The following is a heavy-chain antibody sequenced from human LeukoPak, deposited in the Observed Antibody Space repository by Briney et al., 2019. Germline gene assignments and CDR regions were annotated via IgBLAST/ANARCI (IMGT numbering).Heavy chain of an antibody. CDR2: ISYDGSNK. Sequence: GSLRLSCVASGFTFSSYAMHWVRQAPGKGLEWVAVISYDGSNKYYADSVKGRFTISRDNSKNTLYLQMNSLRAEDTAVYYCARDPKMATIQYYFDYWGQGTLVTVSS. V-gene: IGHV3-30-3*01. CDR1: GFTFSSYA. CDR3: ARDPKMATIQYYFDY. J-gene: IGHJ4*02. D-gene: IGHD5-24*01.